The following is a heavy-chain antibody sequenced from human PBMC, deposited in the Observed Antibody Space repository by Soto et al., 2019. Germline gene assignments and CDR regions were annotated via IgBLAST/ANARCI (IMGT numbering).Heavy chain of an antibody. CDR3: ARGSTVVTPAYYYGMDA. V-gene: IGHV1-18*01. CDR2: ISAYNGNT. Sequence: ASVKVSFKASGYTFTNYGISWVRQAPGQGLEWMGWISAYNGNTNSAQKLQGRVTMTTDTSTSTAYMELRSLRSDDTAVYFWARGSTVVTPAYYYGMDAWGQGTTVTVSS. J-gene: IGHJ6*02. D-gene: IGHD2-21*02. CDR1: GYTFTNYG.